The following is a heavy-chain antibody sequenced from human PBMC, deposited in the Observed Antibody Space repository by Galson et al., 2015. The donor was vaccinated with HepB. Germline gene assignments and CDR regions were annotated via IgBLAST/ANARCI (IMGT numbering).Heavy chain of an antibody. CDR2: ISSSSSTI. CDR3: AREKNYDFWSGYPAGAFDI. V-gene: IGHV3-48*02. Sequence: SLRLSCAASGFTFSSYSMDWVRQAPGKGLEWVSYISSSSSTIYYADSVKGRFTISRDNAKNSLYLQMNSLRDEDTAVYYCAREKNYDFWSGYPAGAFDIWGQGTMVTVSS. CDR1: GFTFSSYS. J-gene: IGHJ3*02. D-gene: IGHD3-3*01.